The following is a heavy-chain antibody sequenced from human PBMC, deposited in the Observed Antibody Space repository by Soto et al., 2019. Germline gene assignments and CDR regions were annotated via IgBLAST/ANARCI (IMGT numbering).Heavy chain of an antibody. CDR3: ARSNARYYYDSSGYCHY. J-gene: IGHJ4*02. V-gene: IGHV1-18*01. D-gene: IGHD3-22*01. CDR1: GYTFTSYG. Sequence: APVKVSCKASGYTFTSYGISWVRQAPGQGLEWMGWISAYNGNTNYAQKLQGRVTMTTDTSTSTAYMELRSLRSDDTAVYYCARSNARYYYDSSGYCHYWGKGTLVTVSS. CDR2: ISAYNGNT.